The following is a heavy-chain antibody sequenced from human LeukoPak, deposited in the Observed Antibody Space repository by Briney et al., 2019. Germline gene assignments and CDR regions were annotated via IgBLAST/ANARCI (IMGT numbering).Heavy chain of an antibody. D-gene: IGHD6-25*01. CDR1: GGTFSSYA. CDR3: AREGAAAEDVNWFDP. V-gene: IGHV1-69*04. Sequence: SVKVSCKASGGTFSSYAISWVRQAPGQGLEWMGRIIPILGIANYAQKFQGRVTITADKSTSTAYMELSSLRSEDTAVYYCAREGAAAEDVNWFDPWGQGTLVTVSS. CDR2: IIPILGIA. J-gene: IGHJ5*02.